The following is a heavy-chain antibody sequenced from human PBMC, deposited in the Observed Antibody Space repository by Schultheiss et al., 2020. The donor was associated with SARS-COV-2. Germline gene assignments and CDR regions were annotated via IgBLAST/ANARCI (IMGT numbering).Heavy chain of an antibody. CDR3: ARHGVLPYSSSSTSFDY. D-gene: IGHD6-6*01. CDR1: GGSISNYY. V-gene: IGHV4-59*08. J-gene: IGHJ4*02. CDR2: IYYSGST. Sequence: SETLSLTCTVSGGSISNYYWTWIRQPPGKGLECVGYIYYSGSTNYNPSLKSRVTMSLDTSKNQSSLKLSSVTAADTAVYYCARHGVLPYSSSSTSFDYWGQGTLVTVSS.